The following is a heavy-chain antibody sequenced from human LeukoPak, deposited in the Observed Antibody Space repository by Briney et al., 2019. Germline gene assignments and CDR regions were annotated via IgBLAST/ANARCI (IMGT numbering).Heavy chain of an antibody. J-gene: IGHJ3*02. D-gene: IGHD1-1*01. CDR1: GFSFITYG. CDR3: ARDIAFGERDAFDI. V-gene: IGHV3-30*03. Sequence: GGSLRLSCAASGFSFITYGMHWVRQAPGKGLEWVAVISYDGSNKYYADYGKGRFTISRDNSKNTLYLQMNSLRAEDTAVYYCARDIAFGERDAFDIWGQGTMVTVSS. CDR2: ISYDGSNK.